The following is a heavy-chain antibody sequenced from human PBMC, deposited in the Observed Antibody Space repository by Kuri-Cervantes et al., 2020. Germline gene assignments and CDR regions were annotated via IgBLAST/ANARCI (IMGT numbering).Heavy chain of an antibody. CDR3: AKEGSWSGWPMEYFQH. V-gene: IGHV3-11*01. Sequence: GSLRLSCAASGFTFSDYYMSWIRQAPGKGLEWVSYISSSGSTIYYADSVKGRFTISRDNAKNSLYLQMNSLRAEDTAVYYCAKEGSWSGWPMEYFQHWGQGTLVTVSS. CDR2: ISSSGSTI. CDR1: GFTFSDYY. D-gene: IGHD6-19*01. J-gene: IGHJ1*01.